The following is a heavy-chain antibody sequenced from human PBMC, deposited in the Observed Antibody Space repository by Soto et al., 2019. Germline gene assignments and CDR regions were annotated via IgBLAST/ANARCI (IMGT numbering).Heavy chain of an antibody. Sequence: EVQLLESGGGLVQPGGSLRLYCAASGFTFSSYAMSWVRQAPGKGLEWVSAISGSGGSTYYADSVKGRFTISRDNSKNTRDLQMNSLRAEDTAVYYCAKDLGDDSSGYYYGYWGQGTLVTVSS. J-gene: IGHJ4*02. V-gene: IGHV3-23*01. CDR2: ISGSGGST. CDR1: GFTFSSYA. D-gene: IGHD3-22*01. CDR3: AKDLGDDSSGYYYGY.